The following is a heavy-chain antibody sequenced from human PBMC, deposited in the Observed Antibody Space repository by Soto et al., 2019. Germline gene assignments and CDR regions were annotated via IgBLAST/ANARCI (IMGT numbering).Heavy chain of an antibody. CDR2: IWPGDSET. J-gene: IGHJ6*02. Sequence: ESLKSSCKGSGYSFSSYWIAWVRQMPGKGLEWMGIIWPGDSETRYSPSFQGQVNISVDKSISTAFLQWSSLKASDTAMYYCARAKGNFYDRSYYGMDVWGQGTMITVSS. CDR3: ARAKGNFYDRSYYGMDV. CDR1: GYSFSSYW. D-gene: IGHD3-22*01. V-gene: IGHV5-51*01.